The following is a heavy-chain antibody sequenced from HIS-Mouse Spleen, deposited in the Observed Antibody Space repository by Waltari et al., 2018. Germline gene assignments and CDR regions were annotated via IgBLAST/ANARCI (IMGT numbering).Heavy chain of an antibody. CDR3: AREIPYSSSWYDWYFDL. V-gene: IGHV4-39*07. J-gene: IGHJ2*01. CDR2: MYYSGST. D-gene: IGHD6-13*01. Sequence: QLQLQESGPGLVKPSETLSLTGTVSGGSISSSSYYCGWIRQPPGKGLEWIGIMYYSGSTYYNPSLKSRVTISVDTSKNQFSLKLSSVTAADTAVYYCAREIPYSSSWYDWYFDLWGRGTLVTVSS. CDR1: GGSISSSSYY.